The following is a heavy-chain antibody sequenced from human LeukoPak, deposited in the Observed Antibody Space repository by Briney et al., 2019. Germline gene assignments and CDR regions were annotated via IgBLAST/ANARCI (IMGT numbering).Heavy chain of an antibody. CDR3: AREEGIVGATKDYYYGMDV. CDR1: GFTFSSYW. V-gene: IGHV3-74*01. Sequence: PGGSLRLSCAASGFTFSSYWMHWVRQAPGKGLVWVSRINSDGSSTSYADSVKGRSTISRDNAKNTLYLQMNSLRAEDTAVYYCAREEGIVGATKDYYYGMDVWGQGTTVTVSS. D-gene: IGHD1-26*01. CDR2: INSDGSST. J-gene: IGHJ6*02.